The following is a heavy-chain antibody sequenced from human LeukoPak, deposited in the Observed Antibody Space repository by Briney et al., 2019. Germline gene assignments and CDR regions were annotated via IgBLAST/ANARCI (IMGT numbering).Heavy chain of an antibody. J-gene: IGHJ4*02. Sequence: GGSLRLSYAASGFTFSSYWMSWVRQAPGKGLEWVATINPDGTQNYYVDSVKGRFTVSRDNAKNSLYLQMNSLRADDTAVYYCARYFTTVASTVRLDYWGQGALVTVSS. D-gene: IGHD6-19*01. CDR3: ARYFTTVASTVRLDY. V-gene: IGHV3-7*03. CDR2: INPDGTQN. CDR1: GFTFSSYW.